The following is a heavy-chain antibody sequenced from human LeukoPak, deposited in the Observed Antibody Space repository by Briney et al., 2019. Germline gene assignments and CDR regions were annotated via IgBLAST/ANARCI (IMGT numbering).Heavy chain of an antibody. CDR1: GGSISSYY. Sequence: SETLSLTCTVSGGSISSYYWSWIRQPPGKGLEWIGCIYYSGSTNYNPSLKSRVTMSVDTSKNQFSLKLSSVTAADTAVYYCARGDLSEYYFDYWGQGTLVTVSS. D-gene: IGHD2-21*02. J-gene: IGHJ4*02. V-gene: IGHV4-59*01. CDR2: IYYSGST. CDR3: ARGDLSEYYFDY.